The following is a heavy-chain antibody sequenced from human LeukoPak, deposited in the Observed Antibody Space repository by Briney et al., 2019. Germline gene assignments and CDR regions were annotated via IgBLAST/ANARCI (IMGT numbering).Heavy chain of an antibody. J-gene: IGHJ4*02. Sequence: PSETLSLTCAVSGYSISSGYYWGWIRQPPGKGLEWIGSIYHSGSTYYNPSLKSRVTISVDTSKNQFSLKLSSVTAADTAVYYCARRSYSSSWYYWGQGTLVTVSS. CDR2: IYHSGST. CDR1: GYSISSGYY. V-gene: IGHV4-38-2*01. D-gene: IGHD6-13*01. CDR3: ARRSYSSSWYY.